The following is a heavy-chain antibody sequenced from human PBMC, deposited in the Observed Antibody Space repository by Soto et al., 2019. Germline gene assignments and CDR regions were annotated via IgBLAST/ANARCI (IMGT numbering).Heavy chain of an antibody. CDR1: GFTFSSYA. CDR3: AKWEWVATTPSNWFDP. J-gene: IGHJ5*02. Sequence: GGSLRLSCAASGFTFSSYAMSWVRQAPGKGLEWVSAISGSGGSTYYADSVKGRFTISRDNSKNTLYLQMNSLRAEDTAVYYCAKWEWVATTPSNWFDPWGQGTLVTVSS. V-gene: IGHV3-23*01. CDR2: ISGSGGST. D-gene: IGHD5-12*01.